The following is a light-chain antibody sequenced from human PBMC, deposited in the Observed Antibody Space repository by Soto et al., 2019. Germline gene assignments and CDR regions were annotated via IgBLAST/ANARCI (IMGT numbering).Light chain of an antibody. CDR2: NAS. CDR3: QQRLNGTPG. J-gene: IGKJ1*01. CDR1: QGVXNH. Sequence: IVLKKSAGTLSLSPGERATLPCRASQGVXNHIAWYQQRPGQAPSFLXDNASNRDTGGPARLSGSRSGTDFTLTISDLEPAYFGLYYCQQRLNGTPGFGQGTKVDI. V-gene: IGKV3-11*01.